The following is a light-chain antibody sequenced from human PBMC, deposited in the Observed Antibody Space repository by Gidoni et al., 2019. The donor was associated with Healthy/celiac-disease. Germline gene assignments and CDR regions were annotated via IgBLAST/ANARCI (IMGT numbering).Light chain of an antibody. Sequence: QSVLTQPPSVSGAPGQRVTISCTGSSSNIGAGYDVHWYQPLPGTAPKLLIYGNSNRPSGVPDRFSGSKSGTSASLAITGLQAEDEADYYCQSYDSSLSGSEVVFGGGTKLTVL. CDR1: SSNIGAGYD. V-gene: IGLV1-40*01. J-gene: IGLJ2*01. CDR2: GNS. CDR3: QSYDSSLSGSEVV.